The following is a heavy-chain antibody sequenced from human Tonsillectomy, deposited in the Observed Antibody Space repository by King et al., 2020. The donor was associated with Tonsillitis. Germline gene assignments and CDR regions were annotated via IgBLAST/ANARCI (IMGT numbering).Heavy chain of an antibody. J-gene: IGHJ4*02. Sequence: VQLQESGPGLVKPSQTLSLTCAVSGGSISSGGYSWSWIRQPPGKGLEWIGYIYYSGSTYYNPSLKSLVTISVDTSKNQFSLKLSSVTAAATAVYYCARGVAYGDYPDYWGQGTLVTVSS. CDR3: ARGVAYGDYPDY. D-gene: IGHD4-17*01. CDR2: IYYSGST. CDR1: GGSISSGGYS. V-gene: IGHV4-30-4*07.